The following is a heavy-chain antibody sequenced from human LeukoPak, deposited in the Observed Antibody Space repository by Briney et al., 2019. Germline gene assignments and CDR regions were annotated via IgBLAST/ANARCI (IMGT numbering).Heavy chain of an antibody. V-gene: IGHV3-30*09. D-gene: IGHD3-10*01. Sequence: QPGRSLRLSCAASSFTFKTYAMHWVRQAPGKGLEWLAVISDEGSDKYYAHSVKGRFAISRDNSKTTLYLHMYSLRTHDTAMYYYARDQGSSDSFDIWGQGTLVIVSS. CDR3: ARDQGSSDSFDI. CDR1: SFTFKTYA. CDR2: ISDEGSDK. J-gene: IGHJ3*02.